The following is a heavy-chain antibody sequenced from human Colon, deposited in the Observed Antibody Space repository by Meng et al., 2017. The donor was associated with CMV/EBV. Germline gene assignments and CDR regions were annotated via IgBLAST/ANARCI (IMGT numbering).Heavy chain of an antibody. CDR1: GYSFTGYY. CDR3: ASHSSYVWGSHH. V-gene: IGHV1-2*02. Sequence: QGQLVQSGAEGRMPGASVKVSCKASGYSFTGYYIHWVRQAPGQGLEWMGWMDPTTGRTDYAQKFRGTVTMTRDTSISTAYLELSRLTSDDTAVYYCASHSSYVWGSHHWGQGTLVTVSS. D-gene: IGHD3-16*01. CDR2: MDPTTGRT. J-gene: IGHJ1*01.